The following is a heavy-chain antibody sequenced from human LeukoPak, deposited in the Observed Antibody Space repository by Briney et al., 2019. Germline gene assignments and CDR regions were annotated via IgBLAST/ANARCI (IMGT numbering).Heavy chain of an antibody. CDR1: GFTFSSYS. CDR2: ISSSSSYI. D-gene: IGHD6-19*01. V-gene: IGHV3-21*01. Sequence: GGSLRLSXAASGFTFSSYSMNWVRQAPGKGLEWVSSISSSSSYIYYADSVKGRFTISRDNAKNSLYLQMNSLRAEDTAVYYCARVAGYISGWLKYWGQGTLVTVSS. CDR3: ARVAGYISGWLKY. J-gene: IGHJ4*02.